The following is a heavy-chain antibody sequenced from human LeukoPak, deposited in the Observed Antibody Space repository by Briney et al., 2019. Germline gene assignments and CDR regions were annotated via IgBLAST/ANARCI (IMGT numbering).Heavy chain of an antibody. Sequence: GGSLRLSCAASGFTVNNNYMSWVRQAPGKGLEWVSVIYSGGSTFYADSVKGRLTISRDNSKNTLYLHMDSLRAEDTAVYYCAGGVLPYYFDYWGQGNLVTVSS. CDR3: AGGVLPYYFDY. CDR2: IYSGGST. CDR1: GFTVNNNY. V-gene: IGHV3-66*01. J-gene: IGHJ4*02.